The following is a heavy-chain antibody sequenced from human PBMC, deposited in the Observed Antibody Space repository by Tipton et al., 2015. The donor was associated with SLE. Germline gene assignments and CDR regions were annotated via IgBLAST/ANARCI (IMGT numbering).Heavy chain of an antibody. Sequence: TLSLTCAVYGGSFSGYYWSWIRQPPGKGLEWIGEINHSGSTNYNPSLKSRVTISVDTSKNQFSLKLSSVTAADTAVYYCARTIDYGNEGDAFDIWGQGTMVTVSS. CDR2: INHSGST. CDR3: ARTIDYGNEGDAFDI. V-gene: IGHV4-34*01. CDR1: GGSFSGYY. D-gene: IGHD4-17*01. J-gene: IGHJ3*02.